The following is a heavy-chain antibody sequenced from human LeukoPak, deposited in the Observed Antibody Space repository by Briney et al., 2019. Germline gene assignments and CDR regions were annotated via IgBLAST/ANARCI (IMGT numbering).Heavy chain of an antibody. V-gene: IGHV1-46*01. CDR3: ARDVGSFDY. J-gene: IGHJ4*02. Sequence: ASVKVSSKASGYTFTSYNMHWVRQAPGQGLERMGLINPSGGRTSYAQKFPGRVTMTRDTSTRTVYMELSSLRSEDTSVYYCARDVGSFDYWGQGTLGTVSS. CDR2: INPSGGRT. CDR1: GYTFTSYN. D-gene: IGHD1-26*01.